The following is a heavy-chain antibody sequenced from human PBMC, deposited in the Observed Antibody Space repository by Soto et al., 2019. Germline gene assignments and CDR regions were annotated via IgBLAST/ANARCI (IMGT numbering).Heavy chain of an antibody. V-gene: IGHV1-46*03. Sequence: ASVKVSCKGIGYSFTSHYMHWVRQAPGQGLEWMGTIHPGGVNIAYAQKFQGRVTMTKDTSTSTVYMELTSLTSEDTAVYYCARDQSWRGLLWWLVPWGQGTLGTGSS. CDR2: IHPGGVNI. D-gene: IGHD2-15*01. J-gene: IGHJ5*02. CDR1: GYSFTSHY. CDR3: ARDQSWRGLLWWLVP.